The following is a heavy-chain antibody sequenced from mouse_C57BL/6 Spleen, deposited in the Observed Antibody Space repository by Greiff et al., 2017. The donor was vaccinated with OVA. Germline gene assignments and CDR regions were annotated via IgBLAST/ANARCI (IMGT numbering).Heavy chain of an antibody. CDR3: AREGTGGSLIDY. CDR2: IYPGDGDT. V-gene: IGHV1-82*01. J-gene: IGHJ2*01. D-gene: IGHD4-1*01. Sequence: VQLQQSGPELVKPGASVKISCKASGYAFSSSWMNWVKQRPGKGLEWIGRIYPGDGDTNYNGKFKGKATLTADKSSSTAYMQLSSLTSEDSAVYFCAREGTGGSLIDYWGQGTTLTVSS. CDR1: GYAFSSSW.